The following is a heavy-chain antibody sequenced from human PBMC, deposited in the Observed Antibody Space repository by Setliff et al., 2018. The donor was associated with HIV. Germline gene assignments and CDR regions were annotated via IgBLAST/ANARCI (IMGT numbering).Heavy chain of an antibody. J-gene: IGHJ6*03. CDR1: GGSFSSSTYS. CDR2: IHSSGAT. Sequence: SETLSLTCTVSGGSFSSSTYSWGWIRQPPGMGLEWIGSIHSSGATEYNPSLKGRVAMSVDTSRSQFSLKMRSVTAADTAVYYCARTISLFPGIAAAQPWSYYYYMDVWGKGTTVTVSS. D-gene: IGHD6-13*01. V-gene: IGHV4-39*01. CDR3: ARTISLFPGIAAAQPWSYYYYMDV.